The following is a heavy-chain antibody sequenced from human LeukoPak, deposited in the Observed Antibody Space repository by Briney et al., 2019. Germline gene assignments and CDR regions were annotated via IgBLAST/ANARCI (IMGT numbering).Heavy chain of an antibody. J-gene: IGHJ4*02. CDR3: ARDRIDVWGSYRYNDY. Sequence: GGSLRLSCAASGFTFSSYWMSWVRQAPGKGLEWVANIKQDGSEKYYVDSVKGRFTISRDNAKNSLYLQMNSLRAEDTAVYYRARDRIDVWGSYRYNDYWGQGTLVTVSS. CDR2: IKQDGSEK. D-gene: IGHD3-16*02. V-gene: IGHV3-7*03. CDR1: GFTFSSYW.